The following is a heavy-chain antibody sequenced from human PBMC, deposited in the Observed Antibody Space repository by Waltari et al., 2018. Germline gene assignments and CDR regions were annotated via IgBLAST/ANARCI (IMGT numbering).Heavy chain of an antibody. CDR2: IYYSGST. CDR3: ARDFRGRIIAARLGAFDI. Sequence: QLQLQESGPGLVKPSETLSLTCTVSGGSISSSSYYWGWIRPPPGKGLEWIGSIYYSGSTYYNPSLKSRVTISVDTSKNQFSLKLSSVTAADTAMYYCARDFRGRIIAARLGAFDIWGQGTMVTVSS. CDR1: GGSISSSSYY. J-gene: IGHJ3*02. V-gene: IGHV4-39*07. D-gene: IGHD6-6*01.